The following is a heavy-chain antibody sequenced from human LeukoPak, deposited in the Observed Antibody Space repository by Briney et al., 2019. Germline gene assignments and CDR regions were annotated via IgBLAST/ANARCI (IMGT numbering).Heavy chain of an antibody. J-gene: IGHJ4*02. CDR1: GFTFSSYW. CDR3: ARAAYNFRIAVAGGIIDY. CDR2: IKQDGSEK. V-gene: IGHV3-7*03. Sequence: GGSLRLSCAASGFTFSSYWMSWVRQAPGKGLEWVANIKQDGSEKYYVDSVKGRFTISRDNAKNSLYLQMNSLRAEDTAVYYCARAAYNFRIAVAGGIIDYWGQGTLVTVSS. D-gene: IGHD6-19*01.